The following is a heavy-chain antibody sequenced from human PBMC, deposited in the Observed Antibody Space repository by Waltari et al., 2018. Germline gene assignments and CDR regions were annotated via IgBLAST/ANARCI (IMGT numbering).Heavy chain of an antibody. Sequence: QLQLQESGPGLVKPSETLSLTCTVSGGSISSSSYYWGWIRQPPGKGLEWIGSIYYSGSTYYNPSLKSRVTISVDTSKNQFSLKLSSVTAADTAVYYCARRDSYYDDSSGYYYNWFDPWGQGTLVTVSS. CDR2: IYYSGST. CDR1: GGSISSSSYY. J-gene: IGHJ5*02. V-gene: IGHV4-39*01. CDR3: ARRDSYYDDSSGYYYNWFDP. D-gene: IGHD3-22*01.